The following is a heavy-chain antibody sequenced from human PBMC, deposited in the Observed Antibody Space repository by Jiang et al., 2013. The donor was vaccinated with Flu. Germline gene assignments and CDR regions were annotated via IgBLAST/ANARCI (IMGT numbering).Heavy chain of an antibody. Sequence: SGAEVKKPGASVKVSCKASGYVFINYEIHWVRQSTGQGLEWMGWMNPSGGSTSYAQKFQGRVTMTRDTSTSTVYMELSSLRSEDTAVYYCARSSSGWYSDYWGQGTLVTVSS. D-gene: IGHD6-19*01. CDR1: GYVFINYE. CDR3: ARSSSGWYSDY. CDR2: MNPSGGST. J-gene: IGHJ4*02. V-gene: IGHV1-46*01.